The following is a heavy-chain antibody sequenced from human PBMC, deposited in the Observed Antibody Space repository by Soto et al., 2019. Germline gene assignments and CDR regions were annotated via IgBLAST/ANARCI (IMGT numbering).Heavy chain of an antibody. Sequence: QVQLVQSGAEVKKPGSSVKVSCKASGGTFSSYAISWVRQAPGQGLEWMGGIIPIFGTANYAQKFQGRVTITADASTSTAYMGLSSLRSEHTAVYDCARGVPESSGYYRAENFQHWGQGTLGTASP. CDR1: GGTFSSYA. D-gene: IGHD3-22*01. CDR3: ARGVPESSGYYRAENFQH. CDR2: IIPIFGTA. J-gene: IGHJ1*01. V-gene: IGHV1-69*01.